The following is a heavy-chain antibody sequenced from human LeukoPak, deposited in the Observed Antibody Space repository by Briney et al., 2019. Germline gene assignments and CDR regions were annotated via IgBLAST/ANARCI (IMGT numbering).Heavy chain of an antibody. J-gene: IGHJ5*02. V-gene: IGHV1-3*01. CDR3: ARESSGWYWRFDP. CDR2: INAGNGNT. Sequence: EASVKVSCKASGYTFTSYAMHWVRQAPGQRLEWRGWINAGNGNTKYSQKFQGRVTITRDTSASTAYMELSSLRSEDTAVYYCARESSGWYWRFDPWGQGTLVTVSS. D-gene: IGHD6-19*01. CDR1: GYTFTSYA.